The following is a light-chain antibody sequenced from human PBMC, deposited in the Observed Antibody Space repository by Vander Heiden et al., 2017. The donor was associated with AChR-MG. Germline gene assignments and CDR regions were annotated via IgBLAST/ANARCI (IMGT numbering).Light chain of an antibody. CDR1: SSDVGGYKY. Sequence: QSALTQPPSVAGSSGQPITTSCTGTSSDVGGYKYFSWNQQHTGKAPKLMIYDVSKRPSGVSNRFSCSKSCNTACLMISGLHAEDEADYYCSSYTSSRTLGDVFGTGTKVTVL. CDR3: SSYTSSRTLGDV. J-gene: IGLJ1*01. V-gene: IGLV2-14*01. CDR2: DVS.